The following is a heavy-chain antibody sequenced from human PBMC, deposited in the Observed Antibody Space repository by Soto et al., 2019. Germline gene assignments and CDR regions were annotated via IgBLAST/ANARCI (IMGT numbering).Heavy chain of an antibody. D-gene: IGHD5-18*01. CDR1: GGSFNRHT. CDR2: IIPIFGTA. J-gene: IGHJ6*02. V-gene: IGHV1-69*06. Sequence: QVQLVQSGAEVRKPGSSVRVSCKASGGSFNRHTISWVRQAPGQGLEWMGGIIPIFGTANYAQKFQGRVTITADKSTSTAYMELSSLRSEDTAVYYCASKEDTAMVLSGYYYGMDVWGQGTTVTVSS. CDR3: ASKEDTAMVLSGYYYGMDV.